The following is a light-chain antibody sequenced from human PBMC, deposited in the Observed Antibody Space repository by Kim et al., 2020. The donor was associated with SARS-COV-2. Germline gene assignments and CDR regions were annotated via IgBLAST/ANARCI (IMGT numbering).Light chain of an antibody. Sequence: SASGGDRVTITCRASQNINTWVAWYKQRPGKAPELLIYQASRLHTGVSSRFSGSGSGTEFTLTISSLQPDDFATYYCQQYNTYLLSFGGGTRVEI. CDR2: QAS. CDR1: QNINTW. J-gene: IGKJ4*01. V-gene: IGKV1-5*03. CDR3: QQYNTYLLS.